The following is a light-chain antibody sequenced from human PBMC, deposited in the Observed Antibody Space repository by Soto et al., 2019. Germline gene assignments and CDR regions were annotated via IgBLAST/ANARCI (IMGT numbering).Light chain of an antibody. CDR3: NSYTSSGTVV. Sequence: QSALTQPASVSGWPGQSITISCTGTSSDVGGSIYVSWYQLSPGKAPKLLIYDVDRPSGASNRFSGTKSGNTASLPISGPQAEVEVDYFRNSYTSSGTVVFGGGTKRTVL. V-gene: IGLV2-14*01. CDR2: DV. J-gene: IGLJ3*02. CDR1: SSDVGGSIY.